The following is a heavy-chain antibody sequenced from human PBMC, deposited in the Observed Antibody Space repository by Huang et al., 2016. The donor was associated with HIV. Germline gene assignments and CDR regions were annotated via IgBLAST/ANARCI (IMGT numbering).Heavy chain of an antibody. CDR2: IRYDGSGE. Sequence: QVQLMESGGGVVHPGGSLTLSCVVSGLTLSNYGMHLIRQAQGRGLEWVTFIRYDGSGEYYSASVEGRFTVSRDNSNNTLYLHMNSLRPEDTATYYCAKQTWGGINDYWGQGTRVSVSS. CDR1: GLTLSNYG. V-gene: IGHV3-30*02. D-gene: IGHD3-16*01. CDR3: AKQTWGGINDY. J-gene: IGHJ4*02.